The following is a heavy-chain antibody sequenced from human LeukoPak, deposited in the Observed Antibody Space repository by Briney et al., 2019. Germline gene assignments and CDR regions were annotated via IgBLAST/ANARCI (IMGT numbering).Heavy chain of an antibody. CDR2: IKQDGSEK. V-gene: IGHV3-7*05. D-gene: IGHD6-19*01. CDR1: GFTFSGHW. Sequence: GGSLRLSCAASGFTFSGHWMTWVRQSPGKGLEWVANIKQDGSEKYYPDSVKGRFTISRDNARSSLSLQMSSLRAEDTAVYYCAKDPSSGWYAPFDYWGQGTLVSVSS. CDR3: AKDPSSGWYAPFDY. J-gene: IGHJ4*02.